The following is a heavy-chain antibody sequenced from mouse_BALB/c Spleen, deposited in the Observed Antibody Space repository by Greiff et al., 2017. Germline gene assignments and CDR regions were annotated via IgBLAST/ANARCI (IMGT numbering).Heavy chain of an antibody. Sequence: EVQLQQSGAELVKPGASVKLSCTASGFNITDTYMHWVKQRPEQGLEWIGRIDPANGNTKYDPKFQGKATITADTSSNTAYLQLSSLTSEDTAVCDCDRGYAFDYWGQGTMVTVSA. CDR3: DRGYAFDY. V-gene: IGHV14-3*02. CDR1: GFNITDTY. CDR2: IDPANGNT. D-gene: IGHD2-2*01. J-gene: IGHJ3*01.